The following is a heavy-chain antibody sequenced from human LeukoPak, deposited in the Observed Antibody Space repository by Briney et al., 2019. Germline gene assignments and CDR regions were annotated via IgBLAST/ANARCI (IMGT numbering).Heavy chain of an antibody. Sequence: GGSLRLSCAASGFTFSNYAMNWVRQAPGKGLEWVSAISGSGGSTYSADSVKGRLTISRDNSKNTLYLQMNSLRPEDTAVHYCAKDRASPLTSFDPWGQGTLVTVSS. D-gene: IGHD1-14*01. J-gene: IGHJ5*02. CDR3: AKDRASPLTSFDP. V-gene: IGHV3-23*01. CDR1: GFTFSNYA. CDR2: ISGSGGST.